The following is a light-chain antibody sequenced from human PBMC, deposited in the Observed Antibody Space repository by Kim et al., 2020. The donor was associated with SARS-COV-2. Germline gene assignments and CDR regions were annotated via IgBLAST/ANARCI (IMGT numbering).Light chain of an antibody. Sequence: LPPGERAILSCRASQALRSRALTWYQQKPGQAPRLVISAASNRAPGTADRFSGSVSGADFALTISRLEPEDFAVYYCQQYDTLPNTFGQGTNLEIK. V-gene: IGKV3-20*01. CDR3: QQYDTLPNT. CDR2: AAS. J-gene: IGKJ2*01. CDR1: QALRSRA.